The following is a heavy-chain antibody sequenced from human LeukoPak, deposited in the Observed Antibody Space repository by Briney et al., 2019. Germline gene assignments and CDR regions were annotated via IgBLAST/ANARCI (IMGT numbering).Heavy chain of an antibody. J-gene: IGHJ4*02. D-gene: IGHD5-24*01. CDR2: IRYDGSNK. CDR3: AKLGLEMATIGY. V-gene: IGHV3-30*02. CDR1: GFTSSSYG. Sequence: GGSLRLSCAASGFTSSSYGMHWVRQAPGKGLEWVAFIRYDGSNKYYADSVKGRFTISRDNSKNTLYLQMNSLRAEDTAVYYCAKLGLEMATIGYWGQGTLVTVSS.